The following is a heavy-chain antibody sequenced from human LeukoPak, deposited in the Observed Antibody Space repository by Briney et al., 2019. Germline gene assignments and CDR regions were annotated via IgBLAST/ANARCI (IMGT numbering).Heavy chain of an antibody. V-gene: IGHV1-2*02. CDR3: ANPLEYSSSWYGWYFDL. D-gene: IGHD6-13*01. Sequence: ASVKVSCKASGYTFTGYYMHWVRQAPGQGLEWMGWINPNSGGTNYAQKFQGRVTMTRDTSISTAYMELSRLRSDDTAVYYCANPLEYSSSWYGWYFDLWGRGTLVTVSS. CDR1: GYTFTGYY. J-gene: IGHJ2*01. CDR2: INPNSGGT.